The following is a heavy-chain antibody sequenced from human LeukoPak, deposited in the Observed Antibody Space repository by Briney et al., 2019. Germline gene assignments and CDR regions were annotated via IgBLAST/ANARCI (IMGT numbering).Heavy chain of an antibody. D-gene: IGHD2-2*01. V-gene: IGHV3-23*01. J-gene: IGHJ6*02. CDR2: ITSSGGST. Sequence: GGSLRLSCAASGLTFSSFGMCWVRQAPGKGLEWVSMITSSGGSTFYEESVKGRFTISRDNSKNTLYLQMNSLRAEDTAVYYCGNRVPDAMTGMDVWGQGTTVTVSS. CDR1: GLTFSSFG. CDR3: GNRVPDAMTGMDV.